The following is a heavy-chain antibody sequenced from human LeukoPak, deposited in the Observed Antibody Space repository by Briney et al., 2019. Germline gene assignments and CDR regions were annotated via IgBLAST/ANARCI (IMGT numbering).Heavy chain of an antibody. J-gene: IGHJ4*02. CDR2: IKTDGSSP. CDR1: GFTFTNYW. CDR3: VTVKVEMATCLLDN. Sequence: GGSLRLSCAASGFTFTNYWVHWVRQAPGKGLVWVSRIKTDGSSPAYADSVKGRFTTSRDNAKNSLYLQMNSLRAEDTAVYYCVTVKVEMATCLLDNWGQGTLVTVSS. V-gene: IGHV3-74*03. D-gene: IGHD5-24*01.